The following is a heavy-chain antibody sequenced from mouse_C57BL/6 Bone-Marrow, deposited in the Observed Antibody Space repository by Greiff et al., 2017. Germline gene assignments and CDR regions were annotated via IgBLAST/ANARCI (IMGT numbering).Heavy chain of an antibody. CDR3: ARGGTTVVAKDY. V-gene: IGHV1-69*01. D-gene: IGHD1-1*01. CDR2: IDPSDGYP. J-gene: IGHJ2*01. Sequence: VQLQQPGAELLLPGASVKLSCKASGYTFPSYWMPWVKQRPGQGLEWIVGIDPSDGYPNYNQKFKGKSTLTVAKSSNTAYMQLSSLTSEDSAVYYCARGGTTVVAKDYWGQGTTLTVSS. CDR1: GYTFPSYW.